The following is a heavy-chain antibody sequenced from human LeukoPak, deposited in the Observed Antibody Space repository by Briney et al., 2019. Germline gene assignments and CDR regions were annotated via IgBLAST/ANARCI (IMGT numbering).Heavy chain of an antibody. J-gene: IGHJ6*02. D-gene: IGHD4-17*01. V-gene: IGHV4-59*01. CDR3: ARVGTTVESYYGMDV. Sequence: SETLSLTCTVSGGSISSYYWSWIRQPPGKGLEWSGYIYYSGGTNYNPSLKSRVTISVDTSKNQFSLKLSSVTAADTAVYYCARVGTTVESYYGMDVWGQGTTVTVSS. CDR2: IYYSGGT. CDR1: GGSISSYY.